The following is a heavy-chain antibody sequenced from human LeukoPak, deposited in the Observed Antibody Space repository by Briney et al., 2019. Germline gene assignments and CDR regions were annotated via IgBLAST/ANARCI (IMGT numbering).Heavy chain of an antibody. CDR1: GFTFSSYS. CDR3: AKIRAKAQRQFGELFQDAFDI. CDR2: ISSSSSTI. Sequence: PGGSLRLSCAASGFTFSSYSMNWVRQAPGKGLEWVSYISSSSSTIYYADSVKGRFTISRDNAKNSLYLQMNSLRAEDTAVYYCAKIRAKAQRQFGELFQDAFDIWGQGTMVTVSS. V-gene: IGHV3-48*04. J-gene: IGHJ3*02. D-gene: IGHD3-10*01.